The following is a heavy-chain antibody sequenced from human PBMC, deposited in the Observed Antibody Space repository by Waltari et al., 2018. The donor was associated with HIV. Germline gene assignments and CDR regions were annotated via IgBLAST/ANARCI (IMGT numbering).Heavy chain of an antibody. CDR1: GYTFTSYD. V-gene: IGHV1-8*01. J-gene: IGHJ4*02. D-gene: IGHD3-3*01. CDR3: ARGSGDDFWSGYYPSFDY. Sequence: QVQLVQSGAEVKKPGASVKVSCKASGYTFTSYDINWVRQATGQGLEWMGWMNPNRCNTGYAQKFQGRVTMTRNTSISTAYMELSSLRSEDTAVYYCARGSGDDFWSGYYPSFDYWGQGTLVTVSS. CDR2: MNPNRCNT.